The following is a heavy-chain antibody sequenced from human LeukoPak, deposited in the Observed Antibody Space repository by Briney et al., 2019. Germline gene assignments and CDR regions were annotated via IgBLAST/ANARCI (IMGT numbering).Heavy chain of an antibody. CDR3: AGGAFVATITD. D-gene: IGHD1-14*01. J-gene: IGHJ4*02. Sequence: GGSLRLSCAASGFTFRSYSMNWVRQAPGKGQEWVASINTRSSYIYYADSVKGRFTVSRDNAKNSLYLQMNSLRAEDTAVYYCAGGAFVATITDWGQGTLVTVSS. V-gene: IGHV3-21*01. CDR2: INTRSSYI. CDR1: GFTFRSYS.